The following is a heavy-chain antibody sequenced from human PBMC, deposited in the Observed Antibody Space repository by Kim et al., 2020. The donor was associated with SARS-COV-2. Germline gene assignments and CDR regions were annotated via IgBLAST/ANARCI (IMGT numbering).Heavy chain of an antibody. J-gene: IGHJ4*02. V-gene: IGHV3-21*01. D-gene: IGHD3-10*01. CDR3: ARDRLTMVRGVIDY. Sequence: ADSVQGRFTISRANAKNSLYLQMNSLRAEDTAVYYCARDRLTMVRGVIDYWGQGTLVTVSS.